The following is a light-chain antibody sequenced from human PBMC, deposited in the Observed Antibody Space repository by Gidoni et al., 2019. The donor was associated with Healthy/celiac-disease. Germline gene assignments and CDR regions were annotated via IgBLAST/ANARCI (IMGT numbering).Light chain of an antibody. V-gene: IGKV3-20*01. CDR3: QQYGSSPRVT. J-gene: IGKJ3*01. CDR2: GAS. Sequence: ELVLTQSPGTLSLSPGDRATLSCRASQSVSSSYLAWYQQKPGQAPRLLIYGASSRATGIPDRFSGSGSGTDFTLTISRLEPEDFAVYYCQQYGSSPRVTFGPGTKVDIK. CDR1: QSVSSSY.